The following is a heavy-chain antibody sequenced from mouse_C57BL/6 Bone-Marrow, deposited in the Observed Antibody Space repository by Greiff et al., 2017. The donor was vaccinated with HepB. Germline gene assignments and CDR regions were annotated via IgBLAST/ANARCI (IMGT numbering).Heavy chain of an antibody. CDR1: GYAFSSSW. CDR2: IYPGDGDT. J-gene: IGHJ2*01. Sequence: VQLQQSGPELVKPGASVKISCKASGYAFSSSWMNWVKQRPGKGLEWIGRIYPGDGDTNYNGKFKGKATLTADKSSSTAYMQLSSLTSEDSAVYFCARGITTVVATDYWGQGTTLTVSS. D-gene: IGHD1-1*01. V-gene: IGHV1-82*01. CDR3: ARGITTVVATDY.